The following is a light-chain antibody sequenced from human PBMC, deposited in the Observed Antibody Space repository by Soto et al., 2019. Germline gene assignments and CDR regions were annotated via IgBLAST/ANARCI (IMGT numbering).Light chain of an antibody. CDR1: PSISSY. Sequence: DIQMTQSPSSLSASVGDRVTITCRASPSISSYLNWYQQKPGKAPKLLIYAASSLQSGVTSRFSGSGSGTDFTLTISSLQPEAFATYYCQHSYSTLRTFGHGTKVDIK. CDR3: QHSYSTLRT. CDR2: AAS. J-gene: IGKJ1*01. V-gene: IGKV1-39*01.